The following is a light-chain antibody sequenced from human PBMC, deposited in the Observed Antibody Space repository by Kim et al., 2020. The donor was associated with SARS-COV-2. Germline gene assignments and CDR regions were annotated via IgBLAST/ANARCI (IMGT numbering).Light chain of an antibody. J-gene: IGLJ3*02. CDR1: SSNIGGFNY. V-gene: IGLV2-11*01. Sequence: QSALTQSRSVSGSPGQSVTISCTGNSSNIGGFNYVSWYQQHPGKAPKLLIYAVSKRPSGVPDRFSGSKSGNTASLTISGLQAEDDADYYCSSYADNDSLLFAGGTKLTVL. CDR2: AVS. CDR3: SSYADNDSLL.